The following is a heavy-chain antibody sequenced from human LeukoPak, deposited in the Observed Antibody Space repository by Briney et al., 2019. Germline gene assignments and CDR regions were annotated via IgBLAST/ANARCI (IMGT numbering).Heavy chain of an antibody. CDR2: IWHDGSHK. CDR3: AREIFGSGSYPYF. Sequence: GGSLRLSCAASGFAFNTYAMHWVRQAPGQGLEWVALIWHDGSHKFYSNSVRGQFTISRDNSKNTVSLQMNNQRPEDTAVYYCAREIFGSGSYPYFWGQGTLVTVSS. CDR1: GFAFNTYA. J-gene: IGHJ4*02. D-gene: IGHD3-10*01. V-gene: IGHV3-33*01.